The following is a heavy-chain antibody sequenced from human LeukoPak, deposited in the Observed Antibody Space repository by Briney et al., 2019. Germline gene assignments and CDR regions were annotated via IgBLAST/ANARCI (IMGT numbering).Heavy chain of an antibody. CDR1: GFTFSSYG. CDR3: ARDRSHGSGSSGSVYYYGMDV. Sequence: GGSLRLSCAASGFTFSSYGMHWVRQAPGKGLEWVAVISYDGSNKYYADSVKGRFTISRDNSKNTLYLQMNSLRAEDTAVYYCARDRSHGSGSSGSVYYYGMDVWGQGTTVTVSS. CDR2: ISYDGSNK. D-gene: IGHD3-10*01. J-gene: IGHJ6*02. V-gene: IGHV3-30*03.